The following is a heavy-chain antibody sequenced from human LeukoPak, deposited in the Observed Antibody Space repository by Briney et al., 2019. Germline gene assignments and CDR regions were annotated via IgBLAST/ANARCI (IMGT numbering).Heavy chain of an antibody. CDR2: ISAYNGNA. V-gene: IGHV1-18*01. J-gene: IGHJ4*02. CDR1: GYTFTSYG. Sequence: ASVKVSCKASGYTFTSYGISWVRQAPGQGLEWMGWISAYNGNANYAQKLQGRVTMTTDTSTSTAYMELRSLRSDDTAVYYCARVLLWFGGGYFDYWGQGTLVTVSS. CDR3: ARVLLWFGGGYFDY. D-gene: IGHD3-10*01.